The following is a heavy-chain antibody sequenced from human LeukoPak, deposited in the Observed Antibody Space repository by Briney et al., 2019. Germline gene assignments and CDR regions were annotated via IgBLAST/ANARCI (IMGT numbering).Heavy chain of an antibody. V-gene: IGHV1-18*04. D-gene: IGHD3-9*01. CDR2: ISAYNGNT. Sequence: ASVKVSCKASGYAFTSYGISGVAPAPGQGLEWMGWISAYNGNTNYAQKLQGRVTMTTDTSTSTAYMELRSLRSDDTAVYYCGREDILTGYSSAEYFQDWGQGTLVTVSS. CDR3: GREDILTGYSSAEYFQD. CDR1: GYAFTSYG. J-gene: IGHJ1*01.